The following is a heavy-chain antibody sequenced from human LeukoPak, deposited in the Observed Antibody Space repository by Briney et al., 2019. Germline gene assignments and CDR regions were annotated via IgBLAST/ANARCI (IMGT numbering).Heavy chain of an antibody. CDR3: AKVRAPYDFWMGYGESDGFDV. J-gene: IGHJ3*01. CDR2: IYYNGDT. D-gene: IGHD3-3*01. CDR1: GGSITISSYY. Sequence: SETLSLTCTVIGGSITISSYYWGWIRQPPGKGLEWIGCIYYNGDTYYNPSLKSRVTISLDKSNNHFSLRLSAVTAADTAVYYRAKVRAPYDFWMGYGESDGFDVWGQGTRVTVSS. V-gene: IGHV4-39*02.